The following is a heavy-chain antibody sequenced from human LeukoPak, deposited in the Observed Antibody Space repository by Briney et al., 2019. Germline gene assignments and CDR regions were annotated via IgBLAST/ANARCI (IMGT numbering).Heavy chain of an antibody. J-gene: IGHJ6*04. V-gene: IGHV5-51*01. CDR3: ARQVVVPPGHMDV. Sequence: ASVKVSCKASGYSFTSYWIGWVRQMPGKGLEWMGIIYPGDSDTRYSPSFQGQVTISADKSISTAYLQWSSLKASDTAMYYCARQVVVPPGHMDVWGKGTTVTVSS. CDR2: IYPGDSDT. D-gene: IGHD2-2*01. CDR1: GYSFTSYW.